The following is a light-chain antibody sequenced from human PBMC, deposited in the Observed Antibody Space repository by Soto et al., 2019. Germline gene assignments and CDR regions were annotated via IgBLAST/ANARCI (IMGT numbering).Light chain of an antibody. Sequence: DIVMTQSPLSLPVTPGEPASISCRSSQSLLHSNGYNYLDWYLQKPGQSPQLLISLGSIRASGVPDRLSGSGSGTDFTLKISRVEAEDVGVYYCMQALQSPLTFGGGTKVEIK. CDR3: MQALQSPLT. CDR1: QSLLHSNGYNY. J-gene: IGKJ4*01. V-gene: IGKV2-28*01. CDR2: LGS.